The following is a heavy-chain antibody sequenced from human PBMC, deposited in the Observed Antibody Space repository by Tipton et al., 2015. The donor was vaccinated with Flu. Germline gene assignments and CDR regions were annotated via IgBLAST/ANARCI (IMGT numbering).Heavy chain of an antibody. V-gene: IGHV3-11*04. D-gene: IGHD3-16*01. CDR3: ARGFIRLCDY. Sequence: GLVKPSQTLSVTCTVSGGSISSGGAYWTWIRQHPGKGLEWVSYIRSSGTTRYYADSVKGRFTISRDNAKNSLYLQMNGLRAEDTAVYYCARGFIRLCDYWGQGTLVSVSS. CDR1: GGSISSGGAY. CDR2: IRSSGTTR. J-gene: IGHJ4*02.